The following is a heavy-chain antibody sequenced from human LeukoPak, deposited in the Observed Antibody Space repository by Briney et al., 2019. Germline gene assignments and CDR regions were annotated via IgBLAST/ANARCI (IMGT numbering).Heavy chain of an antibody. D-gene: IGHD2-2*01. CDR3: ARDTKYAFDN. CDR1: GFTFSDYS. Sequence: GGSLRLSCAAPGFTFSDYSMNWVRQAPGKGVGWISYVGISSGNTKYADSVKGRFTISGDKAKNSLYLQMNSLRVEDTAVYYCARDTKYAFDNWGQGTLVTVSS. V-gene: IGHV3-48*01. CDR2: VGISSGNT. J-gene: IGHJ4*02.